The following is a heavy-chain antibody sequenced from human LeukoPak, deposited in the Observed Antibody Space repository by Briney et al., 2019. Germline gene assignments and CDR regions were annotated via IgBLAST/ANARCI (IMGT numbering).Heavy chain of an antibody. CDR2: VTSSGGHM. J-gene: IGHJ4*02. D-gene: IGHD4-17*01. CDR3: ARVARYGDYIGGSDY. Sequence: LSLTCAVYGGSFSDYYMTWIRQAPGKGLEWVSYVTSSGGHMYYADSAKGRFTISRDNAKNSLDLQMNSLRAEDTAVYYCARVARYGDYIGGSDYWGQGALVTVSS. V-gene: IGHV3-11*04. CDR1: GGSFSDYY.